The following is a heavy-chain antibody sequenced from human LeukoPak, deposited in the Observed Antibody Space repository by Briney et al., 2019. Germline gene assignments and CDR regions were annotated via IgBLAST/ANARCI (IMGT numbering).Heavy chain of an antibody. Sequence: SETLSLTCIVSGASIITGDYYWSWIRQPAGKGLQWIGYIYYSGSTYYDPSLKSRVKISVHTSKNQFSLRLSSVTAAVTAMYYCARAFGVSINGGWFDPWGQGTLVTVSS. J-gene: IGHJ5*02. CDR2: IYYSGST. CDR3: ARAFGVSINGGWFDP. V-gene: IGHV4-30-4*08. D-gene: IGHD3-3*01. CDR1: GASIITGDYY.